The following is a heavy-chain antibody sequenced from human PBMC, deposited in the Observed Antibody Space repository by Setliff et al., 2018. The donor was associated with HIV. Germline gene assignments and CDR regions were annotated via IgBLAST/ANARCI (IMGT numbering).Heavy chain of an antibody. D-gene: IGHD1-26*01. Sequence: SVKVSCKASGVTFSNYAISWVRQAPGQGLEWMGGIIPIFGTANYAQKFQGRVTITTDESTITAYMELSSLRSEDTAVYYCARGGWDRWWFDPWGQGTLVTVSS. J-gene: IGHJ5*02. CDR2: IIPIFGTA. CDR1: GVTFSNYA. CDR3: ARGGWDRWWFDP. V-gene: IGHV1-69*05.